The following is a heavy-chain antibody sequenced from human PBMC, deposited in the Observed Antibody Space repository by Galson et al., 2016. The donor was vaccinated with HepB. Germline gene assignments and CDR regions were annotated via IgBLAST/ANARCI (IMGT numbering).Heavy chain of an antibody. CDR1: GFTFSSYG. CDR3: VVWDTGAAS. CDR2: ITYYGSNK. D-gene: IGHD1-26*01. Sequence: SLRLSCAASGFTFSSYGMHWVRQAPGKGLEWVAGITYYGSNKYYADSVKGRFTISRDNSKNTLYLQMNSLTTEDTAVYYCVVWDTGAASWGQGTLVTVSS. V-gene: IGHV3-30*03. J-gene: IGHJ4*02.